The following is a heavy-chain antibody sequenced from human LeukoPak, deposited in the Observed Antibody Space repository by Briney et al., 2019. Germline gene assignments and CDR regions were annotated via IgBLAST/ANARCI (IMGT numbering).Heavy chain of an antibody. J-gene: IGHJ4*02. CDR2: IYSGGST. CDR3: AGHDYGDYGDFDY. CDR1: GFTFSSYA. V-gene: IGHV3-23*03. D-gene: IGHD4-17*01. Sequence: GSLRLSCAASGFTFSSYAMSWVRQAPGKGLEWVSVIYSGGSTYYADSVKGRFTISRDDSKNTLYLQMNSLRAEDTAVYYCAGHDYGDYGDFDYWGQGTLVTVSS.